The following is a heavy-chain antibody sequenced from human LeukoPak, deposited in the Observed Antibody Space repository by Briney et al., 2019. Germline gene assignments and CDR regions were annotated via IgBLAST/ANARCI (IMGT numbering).Heavy chain of an antibody. V-gene: IGHV3-9*01. Sequence: PGGSLRLSCAASGFTFDDYAMHWVRQAPGKGLEWVSSISWNSGSIAYADSVKGRFTISRDNAKNSLYLQMNSLRAEDTAFHYCAKATYSTSPGYYFDYWGQGTLVTVSS. CDR3: AKATYSTSPGYYFDY. CDR2: ISWNSGSI. D-gene: IGHD6-6*01. CDR1: GFTFDDYA. J-gene: IGHJ4*02.